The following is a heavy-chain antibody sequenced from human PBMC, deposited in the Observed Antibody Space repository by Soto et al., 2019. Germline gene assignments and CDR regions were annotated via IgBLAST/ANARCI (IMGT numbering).Heavy chain of an antibody. D-gene: IGHD3-22*01. V-gene: IGHV1-2*02. CDR1: GYTFTGYY. Sequence: SVKVSCKASGYTFTGYYMHWVRQAPGQGLEWMGWINPNSGGTNYAQKFQGRVTMTRDTSISTAYMELSRLRSDDTAVYYCVRAKYSSGTSGGMDVWGQGTTVTVSS. J-gene: IGHJ6*02. CDR2: INPNSGGT. CDR3: VRAKYSSGTSGGMDV.